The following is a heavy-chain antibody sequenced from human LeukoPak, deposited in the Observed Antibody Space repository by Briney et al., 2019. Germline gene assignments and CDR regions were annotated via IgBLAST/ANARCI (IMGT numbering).Heavy chain of an antibody. V-gene: IGHV1-8*01. CDR2: MNPNSGST. J-gene: IGHJ5*02. CDR3: ARGNSHSSSHEGNRFDP. Sequence: EASVKVSCKASGYTFTSYDINWVRQATGQGLEWMGWMNPNSGSTGYAQKFQGRVTMTRNTSISTAYMELSSLRSEDTAVYYCARGNSHSSSHEGNRFDPWGQGTLVTVSS. D-gene: IGHD6-13*01. CDR1: GYTFTSYD.